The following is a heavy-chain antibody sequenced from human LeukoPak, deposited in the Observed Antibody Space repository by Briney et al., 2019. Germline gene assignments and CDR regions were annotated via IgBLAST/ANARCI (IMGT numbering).Heavy chain of an antibody. Sequence: HPGGSLRLSCAASGFIFSTYAMHWVRQATGKGLEWVPAIGTAGDTYYPGSVKGRFTISRENAKNSLYLQMNSLRAGDTAVYYCARGCSITMVRGRPGACWFDPWGQGTLVTVSS. CDR1: GFIFSTYA. CDR3: ARGCSITMVRGRPGACWFDP. V-gene: IGHV3-13*04. CDR2: IGTAGDT. J-gene: IGHJ5*02. D-gene: IGHD3-10*01.